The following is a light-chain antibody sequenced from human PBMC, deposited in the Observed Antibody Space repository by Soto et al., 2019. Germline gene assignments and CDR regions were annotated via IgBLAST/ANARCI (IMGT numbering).Light chain of an antibody. V-gene: IGLV2-11*01. J-gene: IGLJ2*01. CDR2: DVS. Sequence: QSVLTQPRSVSGSPGQSVTISCTGTSSDVGGYNYVSWYQQHPGKAPKLMIYDVSKRPSGVPDRFSGSKSGNTASLTISGRQADDEADYYCCSYAGSYTLVFGGGTKLTVL. CDR3: CSYAGSYTLV. CDR1: SSDVGGYNY.